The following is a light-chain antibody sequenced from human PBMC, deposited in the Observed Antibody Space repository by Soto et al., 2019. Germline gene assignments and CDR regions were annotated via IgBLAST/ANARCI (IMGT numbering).Light chain of an antibody. CDR1: SSDVGSHNF. Sequence: QSALTQPASVSGSPGQSITISCTGTSSDVGSHNFVSWYQQRPGKAPKLMIFEVTKRPSGVSSRFSASKSGNTASLTISGVQAEDEADYYCCSYTTTNTYVFGTGTKLTVL. V-gene: IGLV2-14*02. J-gene: IGLJ1*01. CDR3: CSYTTTNTYV. CDR2: EVT.